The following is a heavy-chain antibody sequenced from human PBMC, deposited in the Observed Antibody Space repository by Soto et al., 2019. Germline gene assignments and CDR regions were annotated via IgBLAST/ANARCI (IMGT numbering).Heavy chain of an antibody. D-gene: IGHD5-12*01. J-gene: IGHJ6*02. Sequence: QVQLVQSGAEVKKPGSSVKVSCKASGGTFSSYAISWVRQAPGQGLEWMGGIIPIFGTANYAQKFQGRVTIAADETTSTAYMELSSLRSEDTAVYYCARGKWLRSYYYYGMDVWGQGTTVTVSS. CDR2: IIPIFGTA. V-gene: IGHV1-69*01. CDR3: ARGKWLRSYYYYGMDV. CDR1: GGTFSSYA.